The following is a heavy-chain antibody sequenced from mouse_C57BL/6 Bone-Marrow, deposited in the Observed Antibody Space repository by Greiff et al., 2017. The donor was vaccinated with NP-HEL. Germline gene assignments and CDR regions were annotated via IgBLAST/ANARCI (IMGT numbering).Heavy chain of an antibody. CDR3: AREGRIYYEDMDD. CDR2: IHPNSGST. V-gene: IGHV1-64*01. D-gene: IGHD2-4*01. CDR1: GYTFTSYW. J-gene: IGHJ4*01. Sequence: QVQLQQPGAELVKPGASVKLSCKASGYTFTSYWMHWVKQRPGQGLEWIGMIHPNSGSTNYNEKFKSKATLTVDKSSSTAYMQLSSLTSEDSAVYYCAREGRIYYEDMDDWGQGTSVTVSS.